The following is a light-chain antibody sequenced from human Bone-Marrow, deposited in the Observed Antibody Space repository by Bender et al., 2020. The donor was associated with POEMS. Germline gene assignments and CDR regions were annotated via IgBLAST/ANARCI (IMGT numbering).Light chain of an antibody. J-gene: IGLJ2*01. V-gene: IGLV2-8*01. Sequence: QSALTQPPSASGSPGQSVTISCAGTSSDVGAYDFVSWYQQYPGKAPKLIIYEVSKRPSGVSNRFSGSKSGNTASLTISGLQAEDEADYYCQYADKTDTYHFVFGGGTKLTVL. CDR2: EVS. CDR1: SSDVGAYDF. CDR3: QYADKTDTYHFV.